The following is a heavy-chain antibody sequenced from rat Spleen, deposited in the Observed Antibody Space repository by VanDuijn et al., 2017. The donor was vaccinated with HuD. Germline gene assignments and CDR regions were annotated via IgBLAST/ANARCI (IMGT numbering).Heavy chain of an antibody. Sequence: QVQMKETGPGLVQTTQTLSVTCTVSGFSLTSYGVHWIRQAPGKGLEWMGVIWGDGNTNYKSGLKARLSISRDTSKSQVFLTMNSLQTDDTAVYYCAELTSDFWGPGTMVTVSS. CDR1: GFSLTSYG. D-gene: IGHD1-7*01. V-gene: IGHV2-77*01. CDR3: AELTSDF. CDR2: IWGDGNT. J-gene: IGHJ1*01.